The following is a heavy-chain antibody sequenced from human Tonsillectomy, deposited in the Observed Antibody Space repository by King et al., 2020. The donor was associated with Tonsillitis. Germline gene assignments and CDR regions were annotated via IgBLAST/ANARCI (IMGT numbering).Heavy chain of an antibody. Sequence: VQLVESGGGLVQPGGSLRLSCAASGFTFSSYAMSWVRQAPGKGLEWVSAISGSGGSTYNADSVKGRFTISRDNSKNTLYLQMNSLRAEDTAVYYCAKEIVGATTWYYGMDVWGQGTTVTVSS. CDR1: GFTFSSYA. J-gene: IGHJ6*02. CDR2: ISGSGGST. CDR3: AKEIVGATTWYYGMDV. V-gene: IGHV3-23*04. D-gene: IGHD1-26*01.